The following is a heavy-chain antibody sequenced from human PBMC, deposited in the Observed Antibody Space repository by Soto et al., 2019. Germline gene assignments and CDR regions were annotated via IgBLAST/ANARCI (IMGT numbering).Heavy chain of an antibody. V-gene: IGHV4-31*03. CDR2: IYYSGST. D-gene: IGHD6-6*01. J-gene: IGHJ6*02. CDR3: ARGKSARAIGCMDV. CDR1: GGSISSGGYY. Sequence: LSLTCTVSGGSISSGGYYWSWIRQHPGKGLEWIGYIYYSGSTYYNPSLKSRVTISVDTSKNQFSLKLSSVTAADTAVYYCARGKSARAIGCMDVWGQGTTVTVSS.